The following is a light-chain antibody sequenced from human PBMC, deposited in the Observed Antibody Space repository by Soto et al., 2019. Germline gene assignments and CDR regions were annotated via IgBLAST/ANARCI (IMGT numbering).Light chain of an antibody. V-gene: IGKV1-27*01. CDR2: AAS. J-gene: IGKJ1*01. Sequence: DIQMTQSPSSMSASVGDRVTITCRASQGISTYSVWSQQKPGTVPNLLIFAASTLQSGVPSRFSGSGSGKDFTLTISSLQPEDVATYYCQNYNGAPWTFGQGTKVEIK. CDR3: QNYNGAPWT. CDR1: QGISTY.